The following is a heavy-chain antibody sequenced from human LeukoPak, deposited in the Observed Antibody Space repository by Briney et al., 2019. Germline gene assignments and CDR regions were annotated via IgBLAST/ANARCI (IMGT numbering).Heavy chain of an antibody. CDR2: IYYSGST. V-gene: IGHV4-59*08. J-gene: IGHJ5*02. CDR3: ATGTTGTPYNWFDP. D-gene: IGHD1-1*01. CDR1: GGSISSYY. Sequence: PSETLSLTCTVSGGSISSYYWSWIRQPPGKGLEWVGYIYYSGSTNYNPSLKSRVTISVDTSKNQFSLKLSSVTAADTAVYYCATGTTGTPYNWFDPWGQGTLVTVSS.